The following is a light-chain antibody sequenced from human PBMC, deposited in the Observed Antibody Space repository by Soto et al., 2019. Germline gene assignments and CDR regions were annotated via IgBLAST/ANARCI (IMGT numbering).Light chain of an antibody. CDR1: KYIKTR. V-gene: IGKV3-11*01. CDR2: QTS. CDR3: QQYGDSPE. Sequence: EIVLTQSPATLSSFPCDRVTLSFRASKYIKTRLAWYQHRPGQAPRLLIYQTSLRAAGIPARFSASGSGTDFTLTISDVQPEDFALYYCQQYGDSPEFGQGTRLEIK. J-gene: IGKJ5*01.